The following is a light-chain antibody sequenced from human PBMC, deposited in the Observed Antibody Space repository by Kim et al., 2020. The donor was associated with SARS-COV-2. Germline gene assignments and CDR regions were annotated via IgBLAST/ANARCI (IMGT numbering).Light chain of an antibody. CDR1: HSHLGAGYD. CDR3: QSYDSSLSGSVV. CDR2: GNS. V-gene: IGLV1-40*01. Sequence: VPTSCPGVHSHLGAGYDVHWYQQLPGTAPKLLIYGNSNRPSGVPDRFSGSKSGTSASLAITGLQAEDEADYYCQSYDSSLSGSVVFGGGTQLTVL. J-gene: IGLJ2*01.